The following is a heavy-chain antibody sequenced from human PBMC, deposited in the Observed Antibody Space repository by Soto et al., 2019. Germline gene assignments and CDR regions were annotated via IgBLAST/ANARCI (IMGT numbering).Heavy chain of an antibody. CDR1: GFTFSSYS. V-gene: IGHV3-48*01. Sequence: EVQLVESGGGLVQPGGSLRLSCAASGFTFSSYSMNWVRQAPGKGLEGVSYISSSSSTIYYADSVKGRFTISRDNAKNSLYLQMNSLRAEDTAVYYCARAPRNYYYYMDVWGKGTTVTVSS. CDR3: ARAPRNYYYYMDV. J-gene: IGHJ6*03. CDR2: ISSSSSTI.